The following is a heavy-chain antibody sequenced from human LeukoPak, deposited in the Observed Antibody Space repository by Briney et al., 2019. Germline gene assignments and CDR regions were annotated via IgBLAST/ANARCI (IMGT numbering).Heavy chain of an antibody. J-gene: IGHJ5*02. CDR3: ARDHTRLRFLEWLLSWFDP. CDR1: GYTFTSYY. CDR2: INPSGGST. Sequence: ASVKVSFKASGYTFTSYYMHWVRQAPGQGLEWMGIINPSGGSTSYAQKFQGRVTMTRDMSTSTVYMELSSLRSEDTAVYYCARDHTRLRFLEWLLSWFDPWGQGTLVTVSS. V-gene: IGHV1-46*01. D-gene: IGHD3-3*01.